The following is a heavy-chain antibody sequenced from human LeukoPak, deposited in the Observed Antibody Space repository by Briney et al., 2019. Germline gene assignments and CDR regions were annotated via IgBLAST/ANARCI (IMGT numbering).Heavy chain of an antibody. CDR2: IYHTGAT. CDR1: GDSITSSKW. J-gene: IGHJ4*02. Sequence: SETLSLTYAVSGDSITSSKWWSWVRQSPEKGLEWIGEIYHTGATNYNPSLKSRVTMSVDKSKNQFFLNLSSVTAADTAVYYCASGSHAVTTHFDYWGQGTLVTVSS. D-gene: IGHD3-16*01. V-gene: IGHV4-4*02. CDR3: ASGSHAVTTHFDY.